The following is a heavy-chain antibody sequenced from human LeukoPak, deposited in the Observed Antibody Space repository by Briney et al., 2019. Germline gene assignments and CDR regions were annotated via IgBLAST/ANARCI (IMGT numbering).Heavy chain of an antibody. V-gene: IGHV1-24*01. CDR2: FDPEDGET. CDR1: GYTLTELS. J-gene: IGHJ4*02. D-gene: IGHD1-26*01. Sequence: ASVKVSCKVSGYTLTELSMHWVRQAPGKGLEWMGGFDPEDGETIYAQKFQGRVTMTTDTSTSTAYMELRSLRSDDTAVYYCARVVGVTYLFDYWGQGTLVTVSS. CDR3: ARVVGVTYLFDY.